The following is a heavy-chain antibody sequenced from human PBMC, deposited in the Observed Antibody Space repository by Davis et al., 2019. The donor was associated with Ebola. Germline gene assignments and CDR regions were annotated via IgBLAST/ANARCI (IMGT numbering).Heavy chain of an antibody. CDR2: INGDGSST. Sequence: GESLKISCVASGFTFSSHWMHWVRQASGRGLVWVSRINGDGSSTNYADSVKGRFTISRDNSKNTLSLQMSSLAAEDTAVYYCAKDLESYTSSWFGGIDFWGQGTLVTVSS. V-gene: IGHV3-74*01. CDR1: GFTFSSHW. D-gene: IGHD6-13*01. CDR3: AKDLESYTSSWFGGIDF. J-gene: IGHJ4*02.